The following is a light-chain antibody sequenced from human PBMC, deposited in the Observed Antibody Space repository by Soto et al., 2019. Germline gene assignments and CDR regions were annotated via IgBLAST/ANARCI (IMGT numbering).Light chain of an antibody. J-gene: IGKJ1*01. CDR1: QSVSTN. Sequence: EIVLTQSPVTLSVSPGDSATLSCRASQSVSTNLAWYQQKPGQAPRLLIYGAYTRATAVPDRFSGSGSGTDFTLTISSLQSEDFAVYYCQQYHRWRSFGQGTKVESK. V-gene: IGKV3-15*01. CDR3: QQYHRWRS. CDR2: GAY.